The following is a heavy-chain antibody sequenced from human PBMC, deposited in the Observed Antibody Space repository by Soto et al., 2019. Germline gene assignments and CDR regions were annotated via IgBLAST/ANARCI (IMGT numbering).Heavy chain of an antibody. CDR1: GYTFTSYY. D-gene: IGHD2-2*01. CDR3: ARDQDIVLVPAAMVYYYYGMDV. V-gene: IGHV1-46*01. J-gene: IGHJ6*02. CDR2: INPSGGST. Sequence: ASVNVSCKASGYTFTSYYMHWVRQAPGQGLEWMGIINPSGGSTSYAQKFQGRVTMTRDTSTSTVYMELSSLRSEDTAVYYCARDQDIVLVPAAMVYYYYGMDVRGQGTTVTVSS.